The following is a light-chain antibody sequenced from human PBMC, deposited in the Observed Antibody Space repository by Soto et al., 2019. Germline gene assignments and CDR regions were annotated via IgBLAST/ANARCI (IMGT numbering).Light chain of an antibody. J-gene: IGLJ1*01. CDR2: EVS. V-gene: IGLV2-14*01. CDR3: SSYTRINTQV. CDR1: SSDVGSYNY. Sequence: QSVLTQPASVSGSPGQSITISCTGTSSDVGSYNYVSWYQQHPGKAPKLMIYEVSTRPSGVSNRFSGSKSGNTASLTISGLQAEDEADYYCSSYTRINTQVFGTGTKVTVL.